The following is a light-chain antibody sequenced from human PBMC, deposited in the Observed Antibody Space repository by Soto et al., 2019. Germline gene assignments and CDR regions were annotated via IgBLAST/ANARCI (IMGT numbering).Light chain of an antibody. CDR3: SSYAGSSTLYV. CDR1: SNDVGDYNY. V-gene: IGLV2-8*01. J-gene: IGLJ1*01. CDR2: EVS. Sequence: QSVLTQPPSVSGAPGQSVTISCTGTSNDVGDYNYVSWYQQHPGKAPKLMIYEVSKRPSGVPGRFSGSKSGNTASLTVSGLPAEEWGDYYCSSYAGSSTLYVFGTGTKLTVL.